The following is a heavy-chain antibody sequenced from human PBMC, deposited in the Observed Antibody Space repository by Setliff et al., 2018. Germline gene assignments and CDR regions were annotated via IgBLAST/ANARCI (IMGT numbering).Heavy chain of an antibody. J-gene: IGHJ6*02. CDR3: ARVGGYYYFYYGMDV. Sequence: PSETLSLTCTVSGGSISSSSYYWGWIRQPPGKGLEWFGSIYYSGRTYYKPSLKSRVTISVDTSKNQFSLKLSSVTAADTAVYYCARVGGYYYFYYGMDVWGQGIKVTVS. CDR2: IYYSGRT. V-gene: IGHV4-39*07. CDR1: GGSISSSSYY.